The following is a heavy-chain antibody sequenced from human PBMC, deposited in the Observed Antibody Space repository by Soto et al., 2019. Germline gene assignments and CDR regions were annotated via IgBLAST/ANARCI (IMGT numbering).Heavy chain of an antibody. J-gene: IGHJ6*02. CDR3: AKDRLTSVPYYGMDV. D-gene: IGHD5-12*01. V-gene: IGHV3-30*18. Sequence: PGGSLRLSCAASGFTFSSFGMHWVRQAPGKGPEWVAVISYDGNNKFEADSVKGRFTISRDNSKNTVYLQMNSLRVEDTALYYCAKDRLTSVPYYGMDVWGQGTTVTVSS. CDR1: GFTFSSFG. CDR2: ISYDGNNK.